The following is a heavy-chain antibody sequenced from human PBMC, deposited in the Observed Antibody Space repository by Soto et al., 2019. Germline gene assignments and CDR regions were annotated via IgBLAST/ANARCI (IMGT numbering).Heavy chain of an antibody. V-gene: IGHV4-39*01. J-gene: IGHJ4*02. CDR3: ARLRVHSNYYYFDY. D-gene: IGHD4-4*01. CDR1: GGSISSSSYY. CDR2: IYYSGST. Sequence: SETLSLTCTVSGGSISSSSYYWGWIRQPPGKGLEWIGSIYYSGSTYYNPSLKSRVTISVDTSKNQFSLKLSSVTAADTAVYYCARLRVHSNYYYFDYWGQGTLVTVSS.